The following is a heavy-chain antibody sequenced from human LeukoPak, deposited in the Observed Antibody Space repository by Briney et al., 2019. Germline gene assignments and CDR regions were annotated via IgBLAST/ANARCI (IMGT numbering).Heavy chain of an antibody. CDR2: INPSGGST. D-gene: IGHD2-8*01. CDR3: ARKSSVYAIYHYGMDV. V-gene: IGHV1-46*01. CDR1: GYTFTSYY. Sequence: ASVKVSCRASGYTFTSYYMHWVRQAPGQGLEWMGIINPSGGSTSYAQKFQGRVTITADESTSTAYMELSSLRSEDTAVYYCARKSSVYAIYHYGMDVWGQGTTVTVSS. J-gene: IGHJ6*02.